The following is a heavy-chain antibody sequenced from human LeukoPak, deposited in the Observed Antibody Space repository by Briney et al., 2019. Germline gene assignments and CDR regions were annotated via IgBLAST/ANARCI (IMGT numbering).Heavy chain of an antibody. D-gene: IGHD3-16*01. J-gene: IGHJ4*02. Sequence: SETLSLTCTVSGGSISSSSYYWGWIRQPPGKGLGWIGSIYYSGSTYYNPSLKSRVTISVDTSKNQFSLKLSSVTAADTAVYYCARQYVLKNFDYWGQGTLVTVSS. CDR1: GGSISSSSYY. CDR3: ARQYVLKNFDY. V-gene: IGHV4-39*01. CDR2: IYYSGST.